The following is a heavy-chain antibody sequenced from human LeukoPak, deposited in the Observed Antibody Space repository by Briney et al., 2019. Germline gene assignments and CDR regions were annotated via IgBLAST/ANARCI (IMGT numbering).Heavy chain of an antibody. Sequence: GGSLRLSCAASGFTVSSNYMSWVRQAPGKGLEWVSVIYSGGSTYYADSVKGRFAISRDNSKNTLYLQMNSLRAEDTAVYYCARVEMATTRGAFDIWGQGTMVTVSS. D-gene: IGHD5-24*01. CDR1: GFTVSSNY. CDR3: ARVEMATTRGAFDI. CDR2: IYSGGST. V-gene: IGHV3-66*01. J-gene: IGHJ3*02.